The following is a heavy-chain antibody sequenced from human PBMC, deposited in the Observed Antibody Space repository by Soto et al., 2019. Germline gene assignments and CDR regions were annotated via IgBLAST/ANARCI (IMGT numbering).Heavy chain of an antibody. V-gene: IGHV4-31*03. J-gene: IGHJ4*02. CDR2: IYYSGST. Sequence: QVKLQEAGPGLVKPSLTLSLTCTVSGGSISSGGYYWSWIRQHSGKGLEWIGYIYYSGSTNYNPSLKSRVTISADTAKNQSSLKLSSVTDADTALYYCAREPSIWGQGTLVTVSS. CDR3: AREPSI. CDR1: GGSISSGGYY.